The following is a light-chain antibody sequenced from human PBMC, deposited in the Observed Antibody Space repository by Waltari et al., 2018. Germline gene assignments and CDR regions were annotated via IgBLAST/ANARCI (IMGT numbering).Light chain of an antibody. Sequence: DIQMTQSPSMLSASVGDRVTITCRASQTIRGWLALSQLKPGLAPKLLIYDASNLGGGVPSRFSGSGFGTNFTLTISSLQPDDFATYYCQQYSSFSTFGLGTKV. CDR3: QQYSSFST. V-gene: IGKV1-5*01. J-gene: IGKJ1*01. CDR2: DAS. CDR1: QTIRGW.